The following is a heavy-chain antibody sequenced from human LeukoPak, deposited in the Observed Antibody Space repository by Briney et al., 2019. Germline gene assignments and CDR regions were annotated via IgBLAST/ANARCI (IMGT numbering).Heavy chain of an antibody. Sequence: GGSLRLSCAASGFTFSSYAMSWVRQAPGKGLEWVSVIYSGGSTYYADSVKGRFTISRDNSKNTLYLQMNSLRAEDTAVYYCARDGIPIGYWGQGTLVTVSS. V-gene: IGHV3-66*01. CDR1: GFTFSSYA. CDR3: ARDGIPIGY. CDR2: IYSGGST. D-gene: IGHD1-26*01. J-gene: IGHJ4*02.